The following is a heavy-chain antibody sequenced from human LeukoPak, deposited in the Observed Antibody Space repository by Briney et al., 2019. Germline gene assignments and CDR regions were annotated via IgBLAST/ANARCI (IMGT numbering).Heavy chain of an antibody. CDR3: AKDKYSPFDY. D-gene: IGHD5-18*01. CDR2: ISSSGGST. V-gene: IGHV3-23*01. J-gene: IGHJ4*02. Sequence: PGGSLRLSCAASGFTLSNYAMSWVRQAPGKGLQWVSGISSSGGSTYHVDSVKGRFTISRDNSKDTLYLQMNSLRAEDTAVYYCAKDKYSPFDYWGQGTLVTVSS. CDR1: GFTLSNYA.